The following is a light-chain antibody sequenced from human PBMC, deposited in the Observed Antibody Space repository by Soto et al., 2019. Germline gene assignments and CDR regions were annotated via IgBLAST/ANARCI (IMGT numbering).Light chain of an antibody. CDR3: QQYGSSAPTT. Sequence: TQSPGTLSLSPGERATLSCRASQSVSNSYLAWYQQKPGQAPRLLIYGASSRATGIPDRFSGSGSGTDFTLTISRLEPEDFAVYYCQQYGSSAPTTFGQGTKVDIK. CDR2: GAS. V-gene: IGKV3-20*01. J-gene: IGKJ1*01. CDR1: QSVSNSY.